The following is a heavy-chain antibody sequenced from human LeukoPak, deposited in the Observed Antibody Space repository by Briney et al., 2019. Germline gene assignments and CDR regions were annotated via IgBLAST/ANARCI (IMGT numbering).Heavy chain of an antibody. CDR2: MNPNSGNT. CDR3: ARGPSTMVRGATLWYYYYYYMDV. J-gene: IGHJ6*03. V-gene: IGHV1-8*03. CDR1: GYTFTGYY. Sequence: ASVKVSCKASGYTFTGYYMHWVRQAPGQGLEWMGWMNPNSGNTGYAQKFQGRVTITRNTSISTAYMELSSLRSEDTAVYYCARGPSTMVRGATLWYYYYYYMDVWGKGTTVTVSS. D-gene: IGHD3-10*01.